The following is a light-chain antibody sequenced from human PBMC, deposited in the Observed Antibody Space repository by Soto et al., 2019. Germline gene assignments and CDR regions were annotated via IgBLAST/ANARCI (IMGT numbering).Light chain of an antibody. CDR1: ETVSNNC. CDR2: GAS. J-gene: IGKJ4*01. V-gene: IGKV3-20*01. Sequence: IVLTQSPGTLSLSPGERATLSCRASETVSNNCLAWYQEKPGRGPRLLIYGASTRATGIPDRFSGSGSGTDFTLTISRLDPEDFAVNYCRQYGRSLELAVGGGTKVEIK. CDR3: RQYGRSLELA.